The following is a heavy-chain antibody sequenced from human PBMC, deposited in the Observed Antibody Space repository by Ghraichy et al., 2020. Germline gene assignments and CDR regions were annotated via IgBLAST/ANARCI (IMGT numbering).Heavy chain of an antibody. CDR3: ARGDSSSGGWFDY. V-gene: IGHV3-30*04. Sequence: GGSLRLSCAASGFTFSSYAMHWVRQAPGKGLEWVAVISYDGSNKYYADSVKGRFTISRDNSKNTLYLQMNSLRAEDTAVYYCARGDSSSGGWFDYWGQGTLVTVSS. CDR2: ISYDGSNK. CDR1: GFTFSSYA. D-gene: IGHD6-6*01. J-gene: IGHJ4*02.